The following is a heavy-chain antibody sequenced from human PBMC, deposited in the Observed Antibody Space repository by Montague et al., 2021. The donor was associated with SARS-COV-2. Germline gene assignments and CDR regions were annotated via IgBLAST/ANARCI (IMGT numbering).Heavy chain of an antibody. V-gene: IGHV4-59*08. CDR1: SGSINYYY. Sequence: SETLSLTSAVPSGSINYYYLSWIRQSPGKGLEWIGYIYYSGNTNYIPSLQSQATISVDSSKTQFSLRMTSVTAADTAVYYCARHGVGCEFGGHNWCTDASDIWGQGTVVTVSS. CDR3: ARHGVGCEFGGHNWCTDASDI. J-gene: IGHJ3*02. D-gene: IGHD5-24*01. CDR2: IYYSGNT.